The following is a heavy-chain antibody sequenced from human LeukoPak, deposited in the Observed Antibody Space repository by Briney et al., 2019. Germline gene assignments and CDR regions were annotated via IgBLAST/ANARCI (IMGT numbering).Heavy chain of an antibody. CDR3: ATQYCSSTSCYPYWVDY. D-gene: IGHD2-2*01. V-gene: IGHV1-18*01. CDR2: ISAYNGNT. J-gene: IGHJ4*02. Sequence: ASVKVSCKASGYTFTSYGISWVRQAPGQGLEWMGWISAYNGNTNYAQKLQGRVTMTTDTSTSTAYMELRSLKSDDTAVYYCATQYCSSTSCYPYWVDYWGQGTLVTVSS. CDR1: GYTFTSYG.